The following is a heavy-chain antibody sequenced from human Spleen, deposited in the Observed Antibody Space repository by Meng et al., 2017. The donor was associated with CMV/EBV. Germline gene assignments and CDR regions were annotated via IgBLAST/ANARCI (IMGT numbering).Heavy chain of an antibody. Sequence: ESLKISCAASGFTFDDYGMNWVRQAPGKGLEWVSGINWKGDTTGYAGSVRGRFTISRDNAKNSLYLQMNRLRAEDTALYYCAKNLGLADFDYWGQGTLVTVSS. CDR1: GFTFDDYG. D-gene: IGHD6-19*01. V-gene: IGHV3-20*04. CDR2: INWKGDTT. CDR3: AKNLGLADFDY. J-gene: IGHJ4*02.